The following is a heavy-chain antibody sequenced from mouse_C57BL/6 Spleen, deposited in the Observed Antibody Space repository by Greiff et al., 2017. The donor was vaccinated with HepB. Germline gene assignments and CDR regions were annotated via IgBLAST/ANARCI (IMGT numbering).Heavy chain of an antibody. V-gene: IGHV1-82*01. J-gene: IGHJ3*01. Sequence: VQVVESGPELVKPGASVKISCKASGYAFSSSWMNWVKQRPGKGLEWIGRIYPGDGDTNYNGKFKGKATLTADKSSSTAYMQLSSLTSEDSAVYFCAPRYDSFAYWGQGTLVTVSA. CDR2: IYPGDGDT. D-gene: IGHD2-4*01. CDR3: APRYDSFAY. CDR1: GYAFSSSW.